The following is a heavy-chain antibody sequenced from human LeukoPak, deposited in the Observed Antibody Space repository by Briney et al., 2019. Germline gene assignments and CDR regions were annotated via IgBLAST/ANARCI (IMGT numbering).Heavy chain of an antibody. V-gene: IGHV1-18*01. CDR3: ARDGIGTDYIRYFDD. CDR2: ISGHNGNT. D-gene: IGHD4-11*01. CDR1: GYTFTSYG. Sequence: ASVKVSCKTSGYTFTSYGLSWVRQAPGQGLEWMGWISGHNGNTNYAQKVRDRVTMTTDTSTNTTYMELRSLRSDDTAVYYCARDGIGTDYIRYFDDWGQGTLVTVSS. J-gene: IGHJ4*02.